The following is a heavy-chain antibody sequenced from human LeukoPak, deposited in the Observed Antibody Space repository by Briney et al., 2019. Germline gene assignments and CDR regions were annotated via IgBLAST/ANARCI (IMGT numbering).Heavy chain of an antibody. CDR3: TRVGCSSTSCYFNY. CDR1: GFTFGDYA. V-gene: IGHV3-49*04. CDR2: IRGKAYGGTT. J-gene: IGHJ4*02. Sequence: PGGSLRLSCTASGFTFGDYAVGWVRQAPGKGLEWVGFIRGKAYGGTTEYAASVKGRFTISRDDSKSIAYLQMNSLKTEDTAVYYCTRVGCSSTSCYFNYWGQGTLVTVSS. D-gene: IGHD2-2*01.